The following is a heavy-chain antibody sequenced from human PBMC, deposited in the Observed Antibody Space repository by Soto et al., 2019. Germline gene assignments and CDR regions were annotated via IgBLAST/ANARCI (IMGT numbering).Heavy chain of an antibody. D-gene: IGHD3-10*02. Sequence: QVQLQESGPGLVKPSETLCLTCTVCGGSISSYYWSWIRQPPGKGLEWIGYIYYSGSTNYNPSLKSRVTISVDTSKNQFSLKLSSVTAADTAVYYCARTLFGWGIWFDPWGQGTLVTVSS. J-gene: IGHJ5*02. CDR1: GGSISSYY. CDR2: IYYSGST. V-gene: IGHV4-59*01. CDR3: ARTLFGWGIWFDP.